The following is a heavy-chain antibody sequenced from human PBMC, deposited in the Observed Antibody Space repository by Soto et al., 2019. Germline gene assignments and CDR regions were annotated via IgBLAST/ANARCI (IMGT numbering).Heavy chain of an antibody. CDR2: IYYTGST. Sequence: QVQLQESGPRLVKPSETLSLTCSVSGGSMRSYYWGWVRQPPGQGLEWIGYIYYTGSTKYNASLKSRVTISLDASKNQFSLTLSSVTAADTAVYFCVRQTGSSVAGRDSHYYYFMDVWGKGPTVTVSS. CDR3: VRQTGSSVAGRDSHYYYFMDV. CDR1: GGSMRSYY. D-gene: IGHD6-6*01. V-gene: IGHV4-59*08. J-gene: IGHJ6*03.